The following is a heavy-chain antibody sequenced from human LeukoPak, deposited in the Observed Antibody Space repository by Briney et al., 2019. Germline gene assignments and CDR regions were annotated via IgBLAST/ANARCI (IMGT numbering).Heavy chain of an antibody. V-gene: IGHV3-23*01. J-gene: IGHJ4*02. CDR1: GFTFKLYT. D-gene: IGHD3-3*01. CDR2: ISFSGDNRGDNT. Sequence: GSLRLSCAAFGFTFKLYTMIWVRQAPGKGLEWVSSISFSGDNRGDNTYYADSVRGRFSISRDNSQNTVFLQMSSLRVDDTAAYYCVGTFTVFGVVSTIEWGQGTLVTVSS. CDR3: VGTFTVFGVVSTIE.